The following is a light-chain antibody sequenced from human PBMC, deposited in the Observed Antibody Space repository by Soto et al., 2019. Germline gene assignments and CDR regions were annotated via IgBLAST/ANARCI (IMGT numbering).Light chain of an antibody. CDR2: WAS. Sequence: DIVMTQSPDSLAVSLGERATINCKSSQSVLYSSNNKNYLAWYQQKPGQPPKLLIYWASTRESGVPDRFTGSGAWTDFTLTISSLQAEDVAVYYCQQYYRSRTFGQGTKVEI. CDR1: QSVLYSSNNKNY. V-gene: IGKV4-1*01. J-gene: IGKJ1*01. CDR3: QQYYRSRT.